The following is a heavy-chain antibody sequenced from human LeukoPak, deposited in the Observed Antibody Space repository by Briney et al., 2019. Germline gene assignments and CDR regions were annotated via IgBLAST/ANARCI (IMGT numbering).Heavy chain of an antibody. CDR2: ILENGSNQ. Sequence: PGGSLRLSCAASGFTFSDNYMSWIRQAPGKGLDWVAVILENGSNQYYADSVKGRFTISRDNSKNTLFLQMNSLRGEDTAMYYCARVQGGGYRTADYWGQGTLVTVSS. CDR3: ARVQGGGYRTADY. J-gene: IGHJ4*02. D-gene: IGHD6-19*01. V-gene: IGHV3-30*03. CDR1: GFTFSDNY.